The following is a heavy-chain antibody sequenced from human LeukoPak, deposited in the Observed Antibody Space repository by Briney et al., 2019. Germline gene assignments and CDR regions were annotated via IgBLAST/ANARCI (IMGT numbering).Heavy chain of an antibody. Sequence: HPGGSLRLSCAASGFTFNSYSMHWVRQAPGKGLEWVALISYDGNNKYYADSVKGRFTISRDNSKNTLDLQMNSLRPEDTAVYYCGRVHSSSWYCCSDYWGQGTLVTVSS. CDR1: GFTFNSYS. CDR2: ISYDGNNK. D-gene: IGHD2-2*01. CDR3: GRVHSSSWYCCSDY. V-gene: IGHV3-30*01. J-gene: IGHJ4*02.